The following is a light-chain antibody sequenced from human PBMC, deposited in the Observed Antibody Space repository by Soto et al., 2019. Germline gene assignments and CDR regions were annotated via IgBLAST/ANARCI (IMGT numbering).Light chain of an antibody. Sequence: EIVMTQSPATLSVSPGERATLSCRASQSVNSNLAWYQQKPGQAPRLLIYDASTGATGIPARFSGSGSGTAFTLTISSLQSEDFAVYYCQQYNNWPRTFGQGTKLEIK. CDR2: DAS. CDR1: QSVNSN. J-gene: IGKJ2*01. CDR3: QQYNNWPRT. V-gene: IGKV3D-15*01.